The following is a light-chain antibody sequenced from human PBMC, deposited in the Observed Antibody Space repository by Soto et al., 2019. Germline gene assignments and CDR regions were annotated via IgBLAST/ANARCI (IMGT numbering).Light chain of an antibody. CDR3: MQDLQTLT. CDR2: LGS. CDR1: QSLLHSNGYNY. V-gene: IGKV2-28*01. J-gene: IGKJ1*01. Sequence: DIVMTQSPLSLPVTPGEPASISCRSSQSLLHSNGYNYLDWYLQKPGQSPQLLIYLGSNRASGVPERFSGSGSGTDFTLKISRVEAEDVGVYYCMQDLQTLTFGQGTKVEIK.